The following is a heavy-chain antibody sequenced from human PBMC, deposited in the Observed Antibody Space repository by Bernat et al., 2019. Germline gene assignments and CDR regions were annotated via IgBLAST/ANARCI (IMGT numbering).Heavy chain of an antibody. V-gene: IGHV1-2*04. D-gene: IGHD6-13*01. CDR1: GYTFTGYY. CDR3: ATSSKYSSSWYDY. J-gene: IGHJ4*02. Sequence: QVQLVQSGAEVKKPGPSVKVSCKASGYTFTGYYMHWVRQAPGQGLEWMGWINPNSGGTNYAQKFQGWVTMTRDTSISTAYMELSRLRSDDTAVYYCATSSKYSSSWYDYWGQGTLVTVSS. CDR2: INPNSGGT.